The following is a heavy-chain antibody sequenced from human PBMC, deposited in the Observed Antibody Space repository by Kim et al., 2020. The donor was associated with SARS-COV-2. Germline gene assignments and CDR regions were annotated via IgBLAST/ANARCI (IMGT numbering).Heavy chain of an antibody. CDR1: GFTLSSYA. V-gene: IGHV3-30*04. CDR3: VRDRDGSGSYYDP. Sequence: GGSLRLSCAASGFTLSSYAMHWVRQAPGKGLEWVAAISYDGGNKFYADFVKGRFTTSRDNSKNTLYLQMNSLRAEDTAVYYCVRDRDGSGSYYDPWGQGTRVTVSS. J-gene: IGHJ5*02. CDR2: ISYDGGNK. D-gene: IGHD3-10*01.